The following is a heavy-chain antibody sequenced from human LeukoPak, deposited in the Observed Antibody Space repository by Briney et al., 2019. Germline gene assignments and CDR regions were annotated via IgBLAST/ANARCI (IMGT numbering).Heavy chain of an antibody. CDR1: VYTLTELS. D-gene: IGHD2-15*01. CDR3: ATRCCSGGSCYDYYYYGMDV. Sequence: ASVKVSCKVSVYTLTELSMHWVRQAPGKGLEWMGDFDPEDGETIYAQKFQGRVTMTEDTSTDTAYMELSSLRSEDTAVYYCATRCCSGGSCYDYYYYGMDVWGQGTTVTVSS. CDR2: FDPEDGET. J-gene: IGHJ6*02. V-gene: IGHV1-24*01.